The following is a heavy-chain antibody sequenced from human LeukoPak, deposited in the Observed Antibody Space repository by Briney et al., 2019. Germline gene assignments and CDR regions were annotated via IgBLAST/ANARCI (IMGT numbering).Heavy chain of an antibody. CDR2: INHSGST. D-gene: IGHD3-22*01. CDR3: ARGYSSGYYYSDY. J-gene: IGHJ4*02. Sequence: PSGTLSLTCAVYGGSFSGYYWSWIRQPPGKGLEWIGEINHSGSTNYNPSLKSRVTISVDTSKNQFPLKLSSVTAADTAVYYCARGYSSGYYYSDYWGQGTLVTVSS. V-gene: IGHV4-34*01. CDR1: GGSFSGYY.